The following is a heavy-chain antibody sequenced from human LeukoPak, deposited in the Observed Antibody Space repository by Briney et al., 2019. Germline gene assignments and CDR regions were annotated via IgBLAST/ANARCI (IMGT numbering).Heavy chain of an antibody. CDR3: AKASIGGSAYDV. V-gene: IGHV3-23*01. Sequence: GGSLRLSCAASGFTFSSYAMSWVRQAPGKGLDWVSDINQNGDATYYADSVRGRFTISRDNSRSTLYLQMSSLRDDDTALYYCAKASIGGSAYDVWGQGTMVTVSS. J-gene: IGHJ3*01. D-gene: IGHD1-14*01. CDR1: GFTFSSYA. CDR2: INQNGDAT.